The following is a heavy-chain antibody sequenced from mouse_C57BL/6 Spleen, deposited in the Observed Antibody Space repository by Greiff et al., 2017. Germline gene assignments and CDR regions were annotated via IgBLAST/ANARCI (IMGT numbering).Heavy chain of an antibody. CDR1: GYTFTSYW. CDR2: IDPSDSYT. D-gene: IGHD4-1*01. Sequence: QVHVKQPGAELVMPGASVKLSCKASGYTFTSYWMHWVKQRPGQGLEWIGEIDPSDSYTNYNQKFKGKSTLTVDKSSSTAYMQLSSLTSEDSAVYYCARRNPNWYYFDYWGQGTTLTVSS. J-gene: IGHJ2*01. CDR3: ARRNPNWYYFDY. V-gene: IGHV1-69*01.